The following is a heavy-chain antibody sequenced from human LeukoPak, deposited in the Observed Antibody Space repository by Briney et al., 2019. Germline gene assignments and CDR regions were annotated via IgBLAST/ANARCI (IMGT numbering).Heavy chain of an antibody. V-gene: IGHV3-23*01. Sequence: PGGSLRLSCAASGFTFFSYWMSWVRQAPGKGLEWVSIISGSGGVTYYADSVKGRFTISRDNSKNTLYLQMNSLRVEDAAEYYCAKMYYTSTYGMDVWGQGTTVTVSS. CDR1: GFTFFSYW. D-gene: IGHD3-10*01. J-gene: IGHJ6*02. CDR2: ISGSGGVT. CDR3: AKMYYTSTYGMDV.